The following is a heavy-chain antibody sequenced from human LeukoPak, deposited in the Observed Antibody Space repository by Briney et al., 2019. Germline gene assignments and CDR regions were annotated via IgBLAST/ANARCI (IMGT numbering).Heavy chain of an antibody. V-gene: IGHV4-34*01. CDR1: GGSFSGYY. CDR2: INHGGST. Sequence: SETLSLTCAVYGGSFSGYYWSWIRQPPGKGLEWIGEINHGGSTNYNPSLKSRVTISVDTSKNQFSLKLSSVTAADTAVYYCARVRHSYSSGWYADHYFDYWGQGTLVTVSS. D-gene: IGHD6-19*01. CDR3: ARVRHSYSSGWYADHYFDY. J-gene: IGHJ4*02.